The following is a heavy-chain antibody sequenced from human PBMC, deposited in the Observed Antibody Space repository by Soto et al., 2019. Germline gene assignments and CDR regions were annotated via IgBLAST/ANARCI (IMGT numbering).Heavy chain of an antibody. D-gene: IGHD5-18*01. J-gene: IGHJ4*02. V-gene: IGHV4-59*01. Sequence: SETLSLTCTVSGGSITNYYWSWIRQPPGKGLEWIGYIYSSGSTNYNPSLKSQVTISADTSKNQVSLKLTSVTAADTAVYYCARDHPHSYGIYYFDYWGQGTLVTVSS. CDR3: ARDHPHSYGIYYFDY. CDR2: IYSSGST. CDR1: GGSITNYY.